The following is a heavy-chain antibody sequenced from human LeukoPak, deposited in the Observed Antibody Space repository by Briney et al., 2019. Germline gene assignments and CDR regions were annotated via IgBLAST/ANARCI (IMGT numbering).Heavy chain of an antibody. CDR1: GFTFSSSA. CDR2: VSASGGST. D-gene: IGHD1-1*01. CDR3: ARLGLEVGGPNWFDP. V-gene: IGHV3-23*01. Sequence: GGSLRLSCAASGFTFSSSAMSWVRQVPGKGLEWVSGVSASGGSTSYADSVRGRFTTSRDNAKNSLYLQMNSLRVEDTAVYYCARLGLEVGGPNWFDPWGQGTLVTVSS. J-gene: IGHJ5*02.